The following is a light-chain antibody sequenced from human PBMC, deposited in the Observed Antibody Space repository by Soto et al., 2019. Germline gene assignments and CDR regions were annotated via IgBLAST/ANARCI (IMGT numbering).Light chain of an antibody. V-gene: IGKV1-33*01. CDR3: QQYDTLIT. J-gene: IGKJ5*01. CDR2: DAS. CDR1: QDISNY. Sequence: DIQMTQSPSSLSASVGDRVTITCQASQDISNYLNWYQQKPGKAPKLLIYDASNLETGVPSRFSGSGSGTDFTITISSLQPEDIATYYCQQYDTLITFGQGTRLEIK.